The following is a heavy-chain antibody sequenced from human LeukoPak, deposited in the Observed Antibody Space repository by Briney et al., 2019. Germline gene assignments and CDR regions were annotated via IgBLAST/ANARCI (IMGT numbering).Heavy chain of an antibody. CDR3: ARDYYDTSGYPLRYFDY. CDR1: GGSISSYC. CDR2: IYCSGST. D-gene: IGHD3-22*01. J-gene: IGHJ4*02. V-gene: IGHV4-59*01. Sequence: KTSETLSLTCTVSGGSISSYCWNWIRQPPGKGLEWVGYIYCSGSTNYNPSLKSRVTISVDTSKNQFSLKLSSVTAADTAVYYCARDYYDTSGYPLRYFDYWGQGTLVTVSS.